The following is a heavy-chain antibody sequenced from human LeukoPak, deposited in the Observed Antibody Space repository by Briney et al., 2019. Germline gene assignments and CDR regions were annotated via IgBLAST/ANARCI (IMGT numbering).Heavy chain of an antibody. Sequence: PSETLSLTCTVSGGSISSGSYYWSWIRQPAGKGLEWIGRIYTSGSTNYNPSLESRVTISVDTSKNQFSLKLSSVTAADTAVYYCARSYYYGSGDYGMDVWGQGTTVTVSS. D-gene: IGHD3-10*01. CDR3: ARSYYYGSGDYGMDV. CDR1: GGSISSGSYY. V-gene: IGHV4-61*02. CDR2: IYTSGST. J-gene: IGHJ6*02.